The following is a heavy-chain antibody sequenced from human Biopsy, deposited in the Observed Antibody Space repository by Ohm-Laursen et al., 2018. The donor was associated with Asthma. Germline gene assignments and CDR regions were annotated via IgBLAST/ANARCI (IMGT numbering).Heavy chain of an antibody. CDR1: GFAVSRDY. CDR2: IYSGGTS. V-gene: IGHV3-53*01. Sequence: GSLRLSCAASGFAVSRDYMFWVRQAPGKGLEWVSVIYSGGTSHTADSVRGRFTISRDYSKNTLYLQMHSLIAEDTAVYYCARGDSSNWSHYYFDYWGQGTLVTVSS. CDR3: ARGDSSNWSHYYFDY. D-gene: IGHD3-22*01. J-gene: IGHJ4*02.